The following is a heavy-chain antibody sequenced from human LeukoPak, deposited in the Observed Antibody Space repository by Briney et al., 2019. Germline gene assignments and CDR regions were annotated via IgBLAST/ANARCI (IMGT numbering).Heavy chain of an antibody. CDR2: MYHSVST. Sequence: SETLSLTCTVSGGSISSSSYYWAWIRQPPGKGLEWIGSMYHSVSTYYNPSLKSLVTISVDTSKNHFSLKLSSVTAADTAVYYCARRYYYVSGSYYNHFDPWGQGTLVTVSS. CDR3: ARRYYYVSGSYYNHFDP. V-gene: IGHV4-39*02. J-gene: IGHJ5*02. CDR1: GGSISSSSYY. D-gene: IGHD3-10*01.